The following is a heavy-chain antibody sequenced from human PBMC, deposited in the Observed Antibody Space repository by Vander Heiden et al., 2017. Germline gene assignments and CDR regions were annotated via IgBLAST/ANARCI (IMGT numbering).Heavy chain of an antibody. Sequence: EVQLLESGGGLVQPGGSLRRSCAASAFTFTSYSVVWVRQAPGKGRGWVSAISGRCVSTYYADSGGGRFTISRDNSKNTLYLQMNSLRAEDTAVYYCAKVGYNWNYLDDNWGQGTLVAVSS. J-gene: IGHJ4*02. CDR1: AFTFTSYS. CDR3: AKVGYNWNYLDDN. V-gene: IGHV3-23*01. CDR2: ISGRCVST. D-gene: IGHD1-7*01.